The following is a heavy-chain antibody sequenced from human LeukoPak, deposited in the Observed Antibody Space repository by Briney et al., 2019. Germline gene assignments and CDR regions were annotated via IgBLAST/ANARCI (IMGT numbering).Heavy chain of an antibody. CDR2: IYYSGST. CDR1: GGSISSGGYY. Sequence: SETLSLTCTVSGGSISSGGYYWRWIRQHPGKGLEWNVYIYYSGSTYYNPSLKSRVTISVDTSKNQFSLKLSSVTAADTAVYYCARGKGYSGYDLRRGEFDYWGQGTLVTVSS. V-gene: IGHV4-31*03. CDR3: ARGKGYSGYDLRRGEFDY. D-gene: IGHD5-12*01. J-gene: IGHJ4*02.